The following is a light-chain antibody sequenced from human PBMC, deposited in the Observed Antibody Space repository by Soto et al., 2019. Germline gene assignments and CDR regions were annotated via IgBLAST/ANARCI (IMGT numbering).Light chain of an antibody. CDR2: QDS. CDR3: QAWDSSTGNVV. Sequence: SYEMTQPPSVSVSPGQTASITCSGDKLGDKYACWYQQKPGQSPLLVIYQDSKRPSGIPERFSGANSGNTATLTISGTQAMDVGDYYCQAWDSSTGNVVFGGGTKLTVL. J-gene: IGLJ2*01. V-gene: IGLV3-1*01. CDR1: KLGDKY.